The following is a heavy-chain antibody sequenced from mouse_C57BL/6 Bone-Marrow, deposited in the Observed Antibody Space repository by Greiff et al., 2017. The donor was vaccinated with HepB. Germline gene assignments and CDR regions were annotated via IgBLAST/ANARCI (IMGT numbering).Heavy chain of an antibody. Sequence: EVKLMESGGGLVQPKGSLKLSCAASGFSFNTYAMNWVRQAPGKGLEWVARIRSKSNNYATYYADSVKDRFTISRDDSESMLSLQMNNLKTEDTAMYYCVRDITTVSPFAYWGQGTLVTVSA. J-gene: IGHJ3*01. CDR1: GFSFNTYA. V-gene: IGHV10-1*01. CDR3: VRDITTVSPFAY. D-gene: IGHD1-1*01. CDR2: IRSKSNNYAT.